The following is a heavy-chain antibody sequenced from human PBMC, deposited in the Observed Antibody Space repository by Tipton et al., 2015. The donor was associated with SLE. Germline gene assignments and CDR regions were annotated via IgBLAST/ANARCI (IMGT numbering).Heavy chain of an antibody. D-gene: IGHD6-13*01. CDR3: ARPAGYSSSWYYY. CDR2: INHSGST. Sequence: TLSLTCAVYGGSFSGYYLSWIRQPPGKGLEWIGEINHSGSTNYNPSLKSRVTISVDTSKNQFSLKLSSVTAADTAVYYCARPAGYSSSWYYYWGQGTLVTVSS. V-gene: IGHV4-34*01. CDR1: GGSFSGYY. J-gene: IGHJ4*02.